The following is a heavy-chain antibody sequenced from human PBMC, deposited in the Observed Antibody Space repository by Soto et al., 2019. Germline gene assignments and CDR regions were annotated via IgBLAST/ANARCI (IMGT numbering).Heavy chain of an antibody. V-gene: IGHV3-74*01. Sequence: GGSLRLSCAASGFTFDDYATHWVRQAPGKGLVWVSRINGDGSSTSYADSVKGRFTISRDNAKDTVYLQMNSLRAEYTAVYSCASGNRGYGNFDYFDYWGLGTLVTVSS. CDR1: GFTFDDYA. CDR3: ASGNRGYGNFDYFDY. CDR2: INGDGSST. J-gene: IGHJ4*02. D-gene: IGHD5-12*01.